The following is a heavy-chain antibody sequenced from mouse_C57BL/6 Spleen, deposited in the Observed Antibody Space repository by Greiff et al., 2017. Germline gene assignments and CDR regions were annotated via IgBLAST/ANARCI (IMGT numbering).Heavy chain of an antibody. CDR1: GFNIKDDY. CDR3: TKGLLRLSWYFDV. CDR2: IDPENGDT. Sequence: EVHLVESGAELVRPGASVKLSCTASGFNIKDDYMHWVKQRPEQGLEWIGWIDPENGDTEYASKFQGKATITADTSSNTAYLQLSSLTSEDTAVYYCTKGLLRLSWYFDVWGTGTTVTVSS. V-gene: IGHV14-4*01. D-gene: IGHD1-2*01. J-gene: IGHJ1*03.